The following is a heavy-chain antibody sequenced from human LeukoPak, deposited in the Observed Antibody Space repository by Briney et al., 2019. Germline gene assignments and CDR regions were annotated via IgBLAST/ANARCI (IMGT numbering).Heavy chain of an antibody. CDR3: AMSVEMPPIPSFDY. CDR1: GYIFTPHH. CDR2: VSAANNP. J-gene: IGHJ4*02. Sequence: GASVKVSCKTSGYIFTPHHIHWMRQAPGQGLELLGWVSAANNPEYSQKFQGRVVITRDASATASYLELNSLRSEDTAVYYCAMSVEMPPIPSFDYWGQGTLVTVSS. D-gene: IGHD5-24*01. V-gene: IGHV1-3*01.